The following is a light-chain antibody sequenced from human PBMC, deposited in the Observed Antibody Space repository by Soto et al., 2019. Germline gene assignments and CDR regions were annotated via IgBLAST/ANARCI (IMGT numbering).Light chain of an antibody. Sequence: DIQMTQSPSTLSASVGDRVTITCRASQSISSWLAWYQQKPGKAPKLLIYDASSLESGVPSRFSGSGSVTEFTLTISSLQPDDFATYYSQQYNSYSPTFGQGTKVEIK. CDR1: QSISSW. V-gene: IGKV1-5*01. J-gene: IGKJ1*01. CDR2: DAS. CDR3: QQYNSYSPT.